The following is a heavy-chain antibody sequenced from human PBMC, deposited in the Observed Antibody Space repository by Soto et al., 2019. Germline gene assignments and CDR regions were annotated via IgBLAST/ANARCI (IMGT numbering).Heavy chain of an antibody. V-gene: IGHV4-34*01. D-gene: IGHD4-17*01. Sequence: KSSETLSLTCAVYGGSFSGYYWSWIRQPPGKGLEWIGEINHSGSTNYNPSLKSRVTISVDTSKNQFSLKLSSVTAADTAVYYCARGRFTYGDYPIFDYWGQGTLVTVSS. CDR3: ARGRFTYGDYPIFDY. J-gene: IGHJ4*02. CDR1: GGSFSGYY. CDR2: INHSGST.